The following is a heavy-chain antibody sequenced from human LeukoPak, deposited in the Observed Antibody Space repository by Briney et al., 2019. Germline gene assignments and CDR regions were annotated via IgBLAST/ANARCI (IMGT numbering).Heavy chain of an antibody. CDR3: AAGSTAMVGFDY. CDR2: ISYGGSNK. Sequence: GGPLRLSCGASGFNYCSYAMLWVGAAPGKRLEWGAVISYGGSNKYYADSVKGRFTIYRGNYKNTLYLQMTSLRAEDTAVYYCAAGSTAMVGFDYWGQGTLVTVSS. CDR1: GFNYCSYA. V-gene: IGHV3-30*04. D-gene: IGHD5-18*01. J-gene: IGHJ4*02.